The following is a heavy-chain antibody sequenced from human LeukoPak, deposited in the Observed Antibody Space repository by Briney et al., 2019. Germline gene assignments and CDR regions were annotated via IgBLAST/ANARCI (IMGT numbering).Heavy chain of an antibody. Sequence: PGGSLRLSCAASGFTFSSYSMNWVRQAPGKGLEWVSSISSSGSYIYYADSVKGRFTISRDNAKNSLYLQMNSLRAEDTAVYYCARVSYYGSGSENDYWGQGTLVTVSS. D-gene: IGHD3-10*01. CDR2: ISSSGSYI. CDR3: ARVSYYGSGSENDY. V-gene: IGHV3-21*01. J-gene: IGHJ4*02. CDR1: GFTFSSYS.